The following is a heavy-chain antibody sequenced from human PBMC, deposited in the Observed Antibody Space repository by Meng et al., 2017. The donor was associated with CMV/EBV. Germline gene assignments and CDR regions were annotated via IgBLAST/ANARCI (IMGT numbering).Heavy chain of an antibody. D-gene: IGHD5-18*01. CDR2: ISGSGGST. V-gene: IGHV3-23*01. J-gene: IGHJ4*02. CDR1: GFTFSSYA. CDR3: AKTPDTAMVFDY. Sequence: GESLKISCAASGFTFSSYALSWVRQAPGRGLEWVSAISGSGGSTYDADSVKGRFTISSDNSKTPLYLQMNRQRAEDTAGYYCAKTPDTAMVFDYWGQGTLVTVSS.